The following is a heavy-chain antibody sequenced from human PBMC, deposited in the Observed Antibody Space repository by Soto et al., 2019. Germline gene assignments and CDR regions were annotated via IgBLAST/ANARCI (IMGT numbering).Heavy chain of an antibody. D-gene: IGHD3-10*01. Sequence: SVKVSCKASGGTFSSYAISWVRQAPGQGLEWMGGIIPIFGTANYAQKFQGRVTITADESTSTAYMELSSLRSEDTAVYYCASEEEGSGSYYKPYYYYGMDVWGQGTTVTVSS. CDR1: GGTFSSYA. CDR2: IIPIFGTA. J-gene: IGHJ6*02. V-gene: IGHV1-69*13. CDR3: ASEEEGSGSYYKPYYYYGMDV.